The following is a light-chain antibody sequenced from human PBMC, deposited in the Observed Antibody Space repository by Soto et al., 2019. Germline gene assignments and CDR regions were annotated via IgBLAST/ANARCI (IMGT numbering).Light chain of an antibody. CDR2: DAC. CDR1: QSISSW. CDR3: QQYNSYSPT. J-gene: IGKJ1*01. V-gene: IGKV1-5*01. Sequence: DIQITQSPSTLSASVGDRVTITCRASQSISSWLAWYQQKPGKAPKLLIYDACSLESGVPSRFSGSGSGTEFTLTISSLQPDDFATYYCQQYNSYSPTFGQGTKVDIK.